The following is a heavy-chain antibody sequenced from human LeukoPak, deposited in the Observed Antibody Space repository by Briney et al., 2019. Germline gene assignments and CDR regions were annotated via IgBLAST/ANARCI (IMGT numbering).Heavy chain of an antibody. V-gene: IGHV3-21*01. CDR3: ARDLSSSTSCYSY. J-gene: IGHJ4*02. D-gene: IGHD2-2*01. CDR1: GFTFSSHS. Sequence: KPGGSLRPSCAASGFTFSSHSMNWVRQAPGKGLEWVSSISPSGNYIYYADSVEGRFTISRDNAKNSLYLQMNSLRAEDTAVYYCARDLSSSTSCYSYWGQGTLVTVSS. CDR2: ISPSGNYI.